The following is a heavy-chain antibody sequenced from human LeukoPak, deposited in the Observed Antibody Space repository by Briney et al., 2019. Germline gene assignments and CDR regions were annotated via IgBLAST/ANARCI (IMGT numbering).Heavy chain of an antibody. V-gene: IGHV3-7*05. CDR1: GFTFSHYW. CDR2: IKHDGSEN. J-gene: IGHJ3*02. D-gene: IGHD3-9*01. CDR3: ATYWRYSDWLLSEI. Sequence: GGSLRLSCEASGFTFSHYWMTWVRQAPGKGLECVASIKHDGSENYYVDSVKGRFTISRDNAKNSLYLQMNSLRAEDTAVYYCATYWRYSDWLLSEIWGLGTMVTVSS.